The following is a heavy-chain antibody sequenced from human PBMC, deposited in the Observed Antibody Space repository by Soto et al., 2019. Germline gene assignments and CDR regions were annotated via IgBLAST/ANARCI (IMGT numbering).Heavy chain of an antibody. Sequence: SETLSLTCPVSGGSISSSNWWTWVRQPPGKGLEWIGEIHHSGSTSHNPSLKSRVTISVDKSKNQFSLKLNSVTAADTAVYYCAREADSYYGVDVWGQGTTVTVSS. CDR1: GGSISSSNW. CDR2: IHHSGST. J-gene: IGHJ6*02. V-gene: IGHV4-4*02. CDR3: AREADSYYGVDV. D-gene: IGHD3-22*01.